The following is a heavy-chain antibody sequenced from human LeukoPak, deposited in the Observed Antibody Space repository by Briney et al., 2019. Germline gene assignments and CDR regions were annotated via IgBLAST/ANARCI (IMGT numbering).Heavy chain of an antibody. CDR2: ISAYNGNT. CDR3: ARECYYDSSGYYRESNWFDP. Sequence: GASVKVSCKASGYTFTSYGISWVRQAPGQGLEWMGWISAYNGNTNYAQKLQGRVTMTTDTSTSTAYMELRSLRSDDTAVYYCARECYYDSSGYYRESNWFDPWGQGTLVTVSS. V-gene: IGHV1-18*01. CDR1: GYTFTSYG. J-gene: IGHJ5*02. D-gene: IGHD3-22*01.